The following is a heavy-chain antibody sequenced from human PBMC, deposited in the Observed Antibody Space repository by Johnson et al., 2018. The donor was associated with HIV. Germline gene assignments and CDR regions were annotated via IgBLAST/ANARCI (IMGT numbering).Heavy chain of an antibody. CDR1: GFTFSSYA. Sequence: QVQVVESGGGVVQPGRSLRLSCAASGFTFSSYAMHWVRQAPGKGLEWVAVISYDGSNKYYADSVKGRFTISRDNSKNTLYLQMNSLRAEDTAVYYCARDGYHKLWSGYYRDDAFDIWGQGTMVTVSS. CDR2: ISYDGSNK. J-gene: IGHJ3*02. CDR3: ARDGYHKLWSGYYRDDAFDI. V-gene: IGHV3-30-3*01. D-gene: IGHD3-3*01.